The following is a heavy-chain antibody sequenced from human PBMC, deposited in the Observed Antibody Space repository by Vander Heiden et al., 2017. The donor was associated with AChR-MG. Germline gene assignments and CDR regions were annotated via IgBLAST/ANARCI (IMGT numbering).Heavy chain of an antibody. Sequence: QVTLKESGPALVKPTQTLTLTCTFSGFSLSTSGTRVSWIRQPPGKALEWLARIDWDDDKFYSTSLKTRLTISKDTSKNQVVLTMANMDPVDTATYYCARGLVGADLDYWGQGTLVTVSS. CDR2: IDWDDDK. J-gene: IGHJ4*02. D-gene: IGHD1-26*01. CDR3: ARGLVGADLDY. V-gene: IGHV2-70*04. CDR1: GFSLSTSGTR.